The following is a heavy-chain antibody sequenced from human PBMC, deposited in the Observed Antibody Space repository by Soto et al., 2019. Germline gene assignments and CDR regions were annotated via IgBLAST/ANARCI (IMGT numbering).Heavy chain of an antibody. D-gene: IGHD6-19*01. J-gene: IGHJ6*02. V-gene: IGHV1-2*04. CDR3: ARDLVEAVGPPSARYYYYGIDV. CDR1: GYTFTGYY. CDR2: INPNSGGT. Sequence: ASVKVSCKASGYTFTGYYMHWVRQAPGQGLEWMGWINPNSGGTNYAQKFQGWVTMTRDTSISTAYMELSRLRSDDTAVYYCARDLVEAVGPPSARYYYYGIDVWAQGTTVTVSS.